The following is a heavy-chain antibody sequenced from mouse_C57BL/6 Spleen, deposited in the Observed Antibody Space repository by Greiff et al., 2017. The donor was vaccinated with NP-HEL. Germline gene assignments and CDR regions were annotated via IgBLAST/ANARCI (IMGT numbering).Heavy chain of an antibody. CDR1: GYSITSGYY. Sequence: EVQLQQSGPGLVKPSQSLSLTCSVTGYSITSGYYWNWIRQFPGNKLEWMGYISYDGSNNYNPSLKNRISITRDTSKNQFFLKLNSVTTEDTATYYCASSYYYSSNLYFDYWGQGTTLTVSS. J-gene: IGHJ2*01. CDR3: ASSYYYSSNLYFDY. CDR2: ISYDGSN. V-gene: IGHV3-6*01. D-gene: IGHD1-1*01.